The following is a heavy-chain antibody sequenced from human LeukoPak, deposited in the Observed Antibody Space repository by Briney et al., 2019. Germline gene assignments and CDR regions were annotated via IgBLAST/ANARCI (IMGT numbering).Heavy chain of an antibody. CDR3: ARGGYYDSSGYYAYYFDY. D-gene: IGHD3-22*01. CDR1: GFTFSSYS. Sequence: GGSLRLSCAASGFTFSSYSMNWVRQAPGKGLEWVSYISSSSSTIYYADSVKGRFTISRDNAKNSLYLQMNSLRAEDTAVYYCARGGYYDSSGYYAYYFDYWGQGTLVTVSS. V-gene: IGHV3-48*04. CDR2: ISSSSSTI. J-gene: IGHJ4*02.